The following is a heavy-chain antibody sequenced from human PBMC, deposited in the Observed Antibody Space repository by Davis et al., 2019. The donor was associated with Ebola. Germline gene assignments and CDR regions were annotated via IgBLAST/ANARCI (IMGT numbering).Heavy chain of an antibody. CDR2: INPSSGAT. CDR1: RYTFTDYY. J-gene: IGHJ3*02. V-gene: IGHV1-2*02. CDR3: ARYLGIRGAFDI. Sequence: ASVKVSCKASRYTFTDYYLHWMRQAPGQGLEWMGWINPSSGATHFAQNFEGRFTMTRDTFINTAYMELTKLKSDDTAIYYCARYLGIRGAFDIWGQGTMVIVSS. D-gene: IGHD7-27*01.